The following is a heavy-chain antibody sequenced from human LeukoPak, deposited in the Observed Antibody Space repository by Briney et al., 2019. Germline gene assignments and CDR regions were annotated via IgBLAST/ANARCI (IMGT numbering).Heavy chain of an antibody. D-gene: IGHD2-2*01. J-gene: IGHJ4*02. CDR3: AKDGIVPAAMRPFDY. CDR1: GFTFSSYS. Sequence: PGGSLRLSCAASGFTFSSYSMNWVRQAPGKGLEWVSSISSSSTYIKYADSVKGRFTISRDNSKNTLYLQMNSLRAEDTAVYYCAKDGIVPAAMRPFDYWGQGTLVTVSS. V-gene: IGHV3-21*01. CDR2: ISSSSTYI.